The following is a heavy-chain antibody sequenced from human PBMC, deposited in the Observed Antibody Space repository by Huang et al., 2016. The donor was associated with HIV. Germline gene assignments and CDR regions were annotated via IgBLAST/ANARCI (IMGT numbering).Heavy chain of an antibody. Sequence: EVQLVESGGTWVQSGGSLRLSCTASGFNFSNYYMTWVRQEPGKALEWVANIAQDGSQRYYGDSVKGRFSISRDNVDNSLFLQMSGLRAEDTAVYYCAQGGFSYGFWGQGTLVSVSS. CDR1: GFNFSNYY. CDR3: AQGGFSYGF. V-gene: IGHV3-7*01. J-gene: IGHJ4*02. D-gene: IGHD3-16*01. CDR2: IAQDGSQR.